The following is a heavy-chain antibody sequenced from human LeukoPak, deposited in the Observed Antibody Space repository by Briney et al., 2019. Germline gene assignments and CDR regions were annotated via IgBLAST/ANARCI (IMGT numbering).Heavy chain of an antibody. CDR2: ISSSGSTI. CDR1: GFXLSSYE. V-gene: IGHV3-48*03. J-gene: IGHJ4*02. Sequence: PGGSLRLSCAASGFXLSSYEMNWVRQAPGKGLEWVTYISSSGSTIYYADYVKGRFTVSRDNAKNSLYLQMNNLRAEDTALYYCGRDRVGGRGYSLDYLGQGTLVTVSS. CDR3: GRDRVGGRGYSLDY. D-gene: IGHD5-18*01.